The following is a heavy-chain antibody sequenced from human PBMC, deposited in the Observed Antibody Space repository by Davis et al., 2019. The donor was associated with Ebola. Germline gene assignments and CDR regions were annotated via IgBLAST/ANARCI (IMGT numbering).Heavy chain of an antibody. CDR1: GYTFTGYY. CDR3: ARVGTTVTTFDY. CDR2: MNPNSGGT. J-gene: IGHJ4*02. D-gene: IGHD4-17*01. V-gene: IGHV1-2*02. Sequence: ASVKVSCKASGYTFTGYYMHWVRQAPGQGLEWMGWMNPNSGGTNYAQKFQGRVTMTRDTSISTAYMELSRLRSDDTAVYYCARVGTTVTTFDYWGQGTLVTVSS.